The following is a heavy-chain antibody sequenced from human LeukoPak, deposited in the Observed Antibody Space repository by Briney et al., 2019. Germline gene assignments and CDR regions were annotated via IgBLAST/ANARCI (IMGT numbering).Heavy chain of an antibody. V-gene: IGHV1-8*01. CDR3: ARGSSGSYYWSQYNWFDP. CDR2: MNPNSGNT. D-gene: IGHD1-26*01. CDR1: GYTLTSYD. J-gene: IGHJ5*02. Sequence: ASVKVSCKASGYTLTSYDINWVRQATGQGLEWMGWMNPNSGNTGYAQKFQGRVTMTRNTSISTAYMELSSLRSEDTAVYYCARGSSGSYYWSQYNWFDPWGQGTLVTVSS.